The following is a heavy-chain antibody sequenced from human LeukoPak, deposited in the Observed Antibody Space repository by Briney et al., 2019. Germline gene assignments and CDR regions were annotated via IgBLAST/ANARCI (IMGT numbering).Heavy chain of an antibody. CDR2: ISYDGSNK. V-gene: IGHV3-30*18. J-gene: IGHJ4*02. CDR1: GFTFSSYG. D-gene: IGHD6-19*01. Sequence: GGSLRLSCAASGFTFSSYGMHWVRQAPGKALEWVAGISYDGSNKYYVDSVKGRFTISRDNSENTLYLQMNSLKPEDTAVYYCAKGSSSGFYYFDHWGQGTLVTVSS. CDR3: AKGSSSGFYYFDH.